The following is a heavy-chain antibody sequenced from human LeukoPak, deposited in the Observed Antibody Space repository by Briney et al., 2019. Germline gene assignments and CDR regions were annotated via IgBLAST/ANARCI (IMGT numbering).Heavy chain of an antibody. Sequence: SVKVSCKASGGTFSSYAISWVRQAPGQGLEWMGGIIPIFGTANYAQKFQGRVTITADESASTAYMELSSLRSEDTAVYYCARTANDYGDYEGWNWFDPWGQGTLVTVSS. D-gene: IGHD4-17*01. CDR3: ARTANDYGDYEGWNWFDP. CDR2: IIPIFGTA. CDR1: GGTFSSYA. V-gene: IGHV1-69*13. J-gene: IGHJ5*02.